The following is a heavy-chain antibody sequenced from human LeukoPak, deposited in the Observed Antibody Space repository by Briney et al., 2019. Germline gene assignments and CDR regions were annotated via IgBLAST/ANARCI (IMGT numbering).Heavy chain of an antibody. J-gene: IGHJ4*02. CDR3: ARVRYTSGLYYFES. CDR2: INSNTGNP. CDR1: GYTFISSG. D-gene: IGHD6-19*01. V-gene: IGHV7-4-1*02. Sequence: RASVKVSCKASGYTFISSGISWVRQAPGQGLEWMGWINSNTGNPTYAQGLTGRFVFFWDTSVSTAYLQISSLKAEDTAVYYCARVRYTSGLYYFESWGQGTLVIVSS.